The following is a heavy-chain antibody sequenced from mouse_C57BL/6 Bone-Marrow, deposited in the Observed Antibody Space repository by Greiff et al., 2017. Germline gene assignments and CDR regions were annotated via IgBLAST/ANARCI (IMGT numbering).Heavy chain of an antibody. V-gene: IGHV1-47*01. CDR2: FHPYNDDT. Sequence: QVQLKQSGAELVKPGASVKMSCKASGYTFTTYPIEWMKQNHGKSLEWIGNFHPYNDDTKYNEKFKGKATLTVEKSSSTVYLELSRLTSDDTAVYSCAGGPTSGYYAMDYWGQGTSVTVSS. D-gene: IGHD1-3*01. CDR1: GYTFTTYP. J-gene: IGHJ4*01. CDR3: AGGPTSGYYAMDY.